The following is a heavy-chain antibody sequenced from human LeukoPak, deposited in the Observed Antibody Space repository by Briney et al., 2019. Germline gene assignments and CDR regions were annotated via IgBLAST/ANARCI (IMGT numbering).Heavy chain of an antibody. J-gene: IGHJ4*02. CDR3: ARSLKWNLVGFDY. V-gene: IGHV3-23*01. Sequence: GGSLRLSCVGSGFTFSSYAMSWLRQAPGKGLEWVSFIGRAGDTNYADSVKGQFTISRDNSKNTVYLQMSSLRAEDTALYYCARSLKWNLVGFDYWGQGTLVTVSS. D-gene: IGHD1-1*01. CDR1: GFTFSSYA. CDR2: IGRAGDT.